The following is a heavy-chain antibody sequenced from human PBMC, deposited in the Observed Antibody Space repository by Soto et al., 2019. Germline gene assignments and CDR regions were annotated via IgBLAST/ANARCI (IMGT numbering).Heavy chain of an antibody. CDR3: AKPVYSGNSTTDY. D-gene: IGHD2-8*01. CDR2: ISFDGNNK. CDR1: GLTFSTYG. Sequence: QVVLVESGGGVVQPGRSLRLSCTTSGLTFSTYGMHWVRQAPGKGLEWVAVISFDGNNKYYADSVKGRFTISRDNSKNTLYLQMNSLRPEDTAVYFCAKPVYSGNSTTDYWSQGTLLTVSS. J-gene: IGHJ4*02. V-gene: IGHV3-30*18.